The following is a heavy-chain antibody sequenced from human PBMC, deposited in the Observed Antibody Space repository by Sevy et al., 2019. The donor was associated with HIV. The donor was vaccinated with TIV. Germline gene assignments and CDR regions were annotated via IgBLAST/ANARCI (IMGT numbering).Heavy chain of an antibody. D-gene: IGHD3-3*01. V-gene: IGHV3-53*01. Sequence: GGSLRLSCAASGFTVSSNYMSWVRQAPGKGLEWVSVIYSGGSTYYADSVKGRFTISRDNSKNTLYLQMNSLRAEDTAVYYCARDYGYHDFWSGYPYYYYGIDVWGQGTTVTISS. CDR3: ARDYGYHDFWSGYPYYYYGIDV. CDR2: IYSGGST. J-gene: IGHJ6*02. CDR1: GFTVSSNY.